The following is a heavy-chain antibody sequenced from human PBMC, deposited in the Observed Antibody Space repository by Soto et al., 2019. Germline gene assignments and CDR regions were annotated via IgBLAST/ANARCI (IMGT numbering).Heavy chain of an antibody. J-gene: IGHJ4*02. CDR1: GFTFSSYA. D-gene: IGHD4-4*01. V-gene: IGHV3-23*01. CDR3: AKGRWLQYHDY. Sequence: GGSLRLSCAAAGFTFSSYAMSWVRQAPGKGLEWVSAISGSGGSTYYADSVKGRFAISRDNSKNTLYLQMNSLRAEDTAVYYCAKGRWLQYHDYWGQGTLVTVSS. CDR2: ISGSGGST.